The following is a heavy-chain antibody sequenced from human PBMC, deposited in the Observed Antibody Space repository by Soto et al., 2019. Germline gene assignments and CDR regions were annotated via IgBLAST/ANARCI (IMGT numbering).Heavy chain of an antibody. CDR2: IYWDDDR. D-gene: IGHD2-2*02. V-gene: IGHV2-5*02. CDR1: GFSLSTRGVG. CDR3: AHRPTGYIRYFDY. Sequence: QITLKESGPTLVKPTQTLTLTCTFSGFSLSTRGVGVGWIRQPPGKALEWLALIYWDDDRGYSPSLRSRLTLTKITSEKQVVPTLTNMNPVDTAAYYCAHRPTGYIRYFDYWGQGILVTVSS. J-gene: IGHJ4*02.